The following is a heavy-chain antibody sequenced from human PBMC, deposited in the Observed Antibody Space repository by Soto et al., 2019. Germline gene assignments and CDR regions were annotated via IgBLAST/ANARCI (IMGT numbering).Heavy chain of an antibody. CDR3: ARGWGSYRYIYFDY. V-gene: IGHV1-2*04. D-gene: IGHD3-16*02. Sequence: GASVKVSCKASGYTFTGYYMHWVRQAPGQGLEWMGWINPNSGGTNYAQKFQGWVTMTRDTSISTAYMELSRLRSDDTAVYYCARGWGSYRYIYFDYWGQGTLVTVSS. CDR2: INPNSGGT. CDR1: GYTFTGYY. J-gene: IGHJ4*02.